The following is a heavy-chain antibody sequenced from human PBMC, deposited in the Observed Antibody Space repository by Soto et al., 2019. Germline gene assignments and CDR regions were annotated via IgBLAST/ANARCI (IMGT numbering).Heavy chain of an antibody. V-gene: IGHV1-69*13. D-gene: IGHD3-10*01. J-gene: IGHJ6*02. Sequence: SVKVSCKASGGTFSSYAISWGRQAPGQGLEWMGGIIPIFGTANYAQKFQGRVTITADESTSTAYMELSSLRSEDTAVYYCARDSDYYGSGSREVSEYYYGMDVWGQGTTVTVSS. CDR3: ARDSDYYGSGSREVSEYYYGMDV. CDR2: IIPIFGTA. CDR1: GGTFSSYA.